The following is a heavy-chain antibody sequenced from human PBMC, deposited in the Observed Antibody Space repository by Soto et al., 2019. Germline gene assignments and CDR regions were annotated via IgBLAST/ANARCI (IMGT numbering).Heavy chain of an antibody. D-gene: IGHD3-10*01. CDR2: IFSGDGT. Sequence: EVQLVESGGGLIQPGGSLRLSCAVSGFTVSTNFMSWVRQAPGKGLEWVSVIFSGDGTYYADSVKGRFTISRDISKNTLLLQMNSLRAEDTAVYYCARVPPRGDYWGQGTLVTVSS. CDR1: GFTVSTNF. CDR3: ARVPPRGDY. J-gene: IGHJ4*02. V-gene: IGHV3-53*01.